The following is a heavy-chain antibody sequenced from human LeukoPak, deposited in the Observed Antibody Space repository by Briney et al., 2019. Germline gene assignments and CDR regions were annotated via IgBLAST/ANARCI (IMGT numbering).Heavy chain of an antibody. CDR1: GGSISSGDNY. CDR2: IYYSGST. J-gene: IGHJ4*02. CDR3: ARGDLYSSSWYN. V-gene: IGHV4-30-4*08. D-gene: IGHD6-13*01. Sequence: PSQTLSLTCTVSGGSISSGDNYWRWIRQPPGKGLEWIGYIYYSGSTYYNPSLKSRVTISVDTSKNQFSLKLSSVTAADTAVYYWARGDLYSSSWYNWGQGTLVTVSS.